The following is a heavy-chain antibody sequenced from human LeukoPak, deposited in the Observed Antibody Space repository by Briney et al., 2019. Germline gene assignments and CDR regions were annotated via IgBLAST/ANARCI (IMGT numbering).Heavy chain of an antibody. D-gene: IGHD5-24*01. CDR2: INPSGGST. J-gene: IGHJ6*02. V-gene: IGHV1-46*01. CDR1: GYTFTSYY. CDR3: ARERDGYNYAYYYGMDV. Sequence: ASVKVSCKASGYTFTSYYMHWVRQAPGQGLEWMGIINPSGGSTSYAQKFQGRVTMTRDTSTSTVYMELSGLRSEDTAVYYCARERDGYNYAYYYGMDVWGQGTTVTVSS.